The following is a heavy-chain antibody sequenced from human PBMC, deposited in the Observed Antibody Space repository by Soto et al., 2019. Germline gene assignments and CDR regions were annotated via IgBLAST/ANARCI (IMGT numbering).Heavy chain of an antibody. CDR3: AAGFDGNYYYYWYFDF. CDR1: GASISSGGYS. V-gene: IGHV4-30-2*01. J-gene: IGHJ2*01. CDR2: VYHSGTT. Sequence: QLQLQESGSGLVKPSQTLSLTCAVSGASISSGGYSWTWIRQPPGQGLEWIGHVYHSGTTQYNPSLHNRVTISVDKSNNQFSLKLTSVTAADTAVYYCAAGFDGNYYYYWYFDFWGRGTRVTVSS. D-gene: IGHD1-26*01.